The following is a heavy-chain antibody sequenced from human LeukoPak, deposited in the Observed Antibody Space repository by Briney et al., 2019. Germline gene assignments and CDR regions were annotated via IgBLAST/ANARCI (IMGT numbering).Heavy chain of an antibody. CDR2: INHSGST. J-gene: IGHJ6*02. V-gene: IGHV4-34*01. CDR1: GGSFSGYY. Sequence: SETLSLTCAVYGGSFSGYYWSWIRQPPGKGLEWNGEINHSGSTNYNPSLKSRVTISVDTSKNQFSLKLSSVTAADTAVYYCARVARYYYYGMDVWGQGTTVTVSS. CDR3: ARVARYYYYGMDV.